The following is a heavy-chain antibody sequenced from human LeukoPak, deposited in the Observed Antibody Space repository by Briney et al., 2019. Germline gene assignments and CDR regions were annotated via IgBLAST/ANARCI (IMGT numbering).Heavy chain of an antibody. D-gene: IGHD6-19*01. CDR2: IYSGGST. CDR3: AARSRGGWSGLGY. Sequence: GGSLRLSCEASGFTVSSNYMSWVRQVPGKGLEWVSVIYSGGSTYYADSVKGRFTISRDNSKNTLYLQMNSLRAEDTAVYYCAARSRGGWSGLGYWGQGTLVTVSS. CDR1: GFTVSSNY. V-gene: IGHV3-66*01. J-gene: IGHJ4*02.